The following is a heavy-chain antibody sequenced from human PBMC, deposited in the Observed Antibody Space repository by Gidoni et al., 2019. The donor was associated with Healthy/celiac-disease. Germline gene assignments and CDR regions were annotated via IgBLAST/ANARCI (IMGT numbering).Heavy chain of an antibody. D-gene: IGHD3-10*01. CDR2: IWYDGSNK. Sequence: QVQLVESGGGVVQPGRSLRLSCAASGFTFSSHGMHWVRQAPGKGLEWVAVIWYDGSNKYYADSVKGRFTISRDNSKNTLYLQMNSLRAEDTAVYYCARDGVGRITMVQGVIRANFDYWGQGTLVTVSS. J-gene: IGHJ4*02. CDR3: ARDGVGRITMVQGVIRANFDY. V-gene: IGHV3-33*01. CDR1: GFTFSSHG.